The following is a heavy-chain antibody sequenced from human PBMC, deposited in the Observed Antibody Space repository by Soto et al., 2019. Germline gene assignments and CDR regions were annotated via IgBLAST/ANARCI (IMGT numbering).Heavy chain of an antibody. CDR1: GFTITDYY. V-gene: IGHV3-11*01. CDR2: ISSVGTTT. D-gene: IGHD3-10*01. Sequence: PGGSLRLSCGASGFTITDYYMSWIRQAPGKGLEWVSHISSVGTTTYYADSVKGRFSISMDNAKNSLYLQMNSLSAEDTAVYYCARDQEGSGSHWLGYNYYAMDVWGQGTTVTVSS. J-gene: IGHJ6*02. CDR3: ARDQEGSGSHWLGYNYYAMDV.